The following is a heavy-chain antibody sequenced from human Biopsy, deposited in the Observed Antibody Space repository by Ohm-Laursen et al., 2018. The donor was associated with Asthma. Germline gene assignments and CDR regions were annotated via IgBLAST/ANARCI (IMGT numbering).Heavy chain of an antibody. D-gene: IGHD3-10*01. CDR2: IYYSGST. CDR3: ARERAGYYGSGSYLGY. J-gene: IGHJ4*02. Sequence: TLSLTCTVSGGSINIGDYYWSWIRQHPVKGLEWIGYIYYSGSTYYNPSLKSRVSISLDTSKNQFSLKLSSVTAADTAVYYCARERAGYYGSGSYLGYWGQGTLVTVSS. CDR1: GGSINIGDYY. V-gene: IGHV4-31*03.